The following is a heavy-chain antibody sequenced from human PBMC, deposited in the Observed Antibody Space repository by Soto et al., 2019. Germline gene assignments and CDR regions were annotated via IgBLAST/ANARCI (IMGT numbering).Heavy chain of an antibody. J-gene: IGHJ4*02. CDR2: IYYSGST. CDR1: DVSISSGGYY. Sequence: PSETLSLTSTVSDVSISSGGYYWSWIRQHPGKGLEWIGYIYYSGSTYYNPSLKSRVTISVDTSKNQFSLKLSSVTAADTAVYYCARENYYDSSGSIRWGQGTLVTVSS. CDR3: ARENYYDSSGSIR. D-gene: IGHD3-22*01. V-gene: IGHV4-31*03.